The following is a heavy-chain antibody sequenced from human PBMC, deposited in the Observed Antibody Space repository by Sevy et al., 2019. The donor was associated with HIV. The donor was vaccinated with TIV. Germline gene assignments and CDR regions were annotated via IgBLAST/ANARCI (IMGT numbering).Heavy chain of an antibody. D-gene: IGHD2-15*01. J-gene: IGHJ6*02. V-gene: IGHV3-21*01. CDR2: ISSSSTYI. Sequence: GGSLRLSCAASGFTFNTYNMNWVRQAPGKGLEWVSSISSSSTYIYYADSVKGRFTISRDNAKNSLYLQMNSLRAEDTAVYYCARDLVLPATTDYYYYGMDVWGQGTTVTVSS. CDR3: ARDLVLPATTDYYYYGMDV. CDR1: GFTFNTYN.